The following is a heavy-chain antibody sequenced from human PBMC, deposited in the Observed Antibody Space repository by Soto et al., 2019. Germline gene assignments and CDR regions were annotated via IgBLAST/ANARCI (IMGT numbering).Heavy chain of an antibody. CDR3: ARVASIAARGGGMDV. CDR2: INPNSGGT. CDR1: GYTFTGYY. J-gene: IGHJ6*02. V-gene: IGHV1-2*04. Sequence: ASLKVSCKASGYTFTGYYMHWVRQAPGQGLEWMGWINPNSGGTNYAQKFQGWVTMTRDTSISTVYMELSSLRSEDTAVYYCARVASIAARGGGMDVWGQGTTVTVSS. D-gene: IGHD6-6*01.